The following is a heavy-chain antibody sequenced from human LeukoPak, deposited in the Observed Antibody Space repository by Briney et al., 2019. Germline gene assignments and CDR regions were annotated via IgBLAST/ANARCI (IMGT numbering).Heavy chain of an antibody. Sequence: ASVKVSCKASGYTFTSYDINWVRQATGQGLEWMGWMNPNSGNTGYAQKFQGRVTMTRNTSISTAYMELSSLRSEDTAVYYCARAPNYDILTGAYYFDYWGQGTLVTVSS. CDR2: MNPNSGNT. CDR1: GYTFTSYD. V-gene: IGHV1-8*01. D-gene: IGHD3-9*01. J-gene: IGHJ4*02. CDR3: ARAPNYDILTGAYYFDY.